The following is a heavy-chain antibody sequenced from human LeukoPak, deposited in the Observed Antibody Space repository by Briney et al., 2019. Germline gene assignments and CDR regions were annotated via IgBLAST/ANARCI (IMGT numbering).Heavy chain of an antibody. CDR3: ARDQYSSGWYPFDY. CDR2: ISTSGST. Sequence: SETLSLTCTVSGGSISSYFWSWIRQPAGKGLEWIGLISTSGSTNYNPSLKSRVTMSVDTSKNQFSLQLNSVTPEDTAVYYCARDQYSSGWYPFDYWGQGTLVTVSS. V-gene: IGHV4-4*07. CDR1: GGSISSYF. J-gene: IGHJ4*02. D-gene: IGHD6-19*01.